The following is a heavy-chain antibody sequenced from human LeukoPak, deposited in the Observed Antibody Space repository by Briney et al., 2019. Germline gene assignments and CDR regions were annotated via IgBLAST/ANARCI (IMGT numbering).Heavy chain of an antibody. V-gene: IGHV1-18*04. D-gene: IGHD2-15*01. CDR1: GYTFTGYY. J-gene: IGHJ6*02. CDR2: ISAYNGNT. Sequence: GASVKVSCKASGYTFTGYYMHWVRQAPGQGLEWMGWISAYNGNTNYAQKLQGRVAMTTDTSTSTAYMELRSLRSDDTAVCYCARDRPEDIGGDYYYYGMDVWGQGTTVTVSS. CDR3: ARDRPEDIGGDYYYYGMDV.